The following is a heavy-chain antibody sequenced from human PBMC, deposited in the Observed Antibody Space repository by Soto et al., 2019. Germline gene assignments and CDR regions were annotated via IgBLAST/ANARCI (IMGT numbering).Heavy chain of an antibody. CDR2: INSDGRST. CDR1: GFTFSSYW. Sequence: EVQLVESGGGLVQPGGSLRLSCAASGFTFSSYWMHCVRQAPGKGLVWVSRINSDGRSTSYADSVKGRITISRDNAKNTPYLQMNSLRAEDTAVYYCARDRRVEMATYYYYYGMDVWDQGTTVTDSS. D-gene: IGHD5-12*01. V-gene: IGHV3-74*01. J-gene: IGHJ6*02. CDR3: ARDRRVEMATYYYYYGMDV.